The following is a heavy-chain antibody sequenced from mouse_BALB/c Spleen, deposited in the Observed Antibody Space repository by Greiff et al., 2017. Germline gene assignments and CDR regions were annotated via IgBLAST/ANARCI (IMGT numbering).Heavy chain of an antibody. D-gene: IGHD2-2*01. Sequence: QVTLKVSGPGILQPSQTLSLTCSFSGFSLSTSGMGVSWIRQPSGTGLEWLAHIYWDDDKRYNPSLKSRLTISKDTSSNQVFLKITSVDTADTATYYGARRAGGLRQYWYFDVGGAGTTVNVST. CDR2: IYWDDDK. J-gene: IGHJ1*01. V-gene: IGHV8-12*01. CDR3: ARRAGGLRQYWYFDV. CDR1: GFSLSTSGMG.